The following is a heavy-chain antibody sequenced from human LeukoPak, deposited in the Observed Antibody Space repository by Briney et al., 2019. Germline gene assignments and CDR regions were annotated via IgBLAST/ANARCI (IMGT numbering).Heavy chain of an antibody. CDR2: ISSSGSTI. CDR1: GFTFSSYE. D-gene: IGHD6-13*01. CDR3: AREAFRSSWNKFDY. Sequence: GGSLRLSCAASGFTFSSYEMNWVRQAPGKGLEWVSYISSSGSTIYYADSVKGRFTISRDNAKNSLYLKMNSLRAEDTAVYYCAREAFRSSWNKFDYWGQGTLVTVSS. J-gene: IGHJ4*02. V-gene: IGHV3-48*03.